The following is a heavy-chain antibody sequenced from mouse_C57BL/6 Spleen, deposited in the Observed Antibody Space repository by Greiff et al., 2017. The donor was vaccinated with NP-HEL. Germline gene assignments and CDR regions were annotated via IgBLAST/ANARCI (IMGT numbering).Heavy chain of an antibody. V-gene: IGHV1-18*01. CDR3: AREGGITRYFDV. D-gene: IGHD1-1*01. J-gene: IGHJ1*03. CDR2: INPNNGGT. Sequence: VHVKQSGPELVKPGASVKIPCKASGYTFTDYNMDWVKQSHGKSLEWIGDINPNNGGTIYNQKFKGKATLTVDKSSSTAYMELRSLTSEDTAVYYCAREGGITRYFDVWGTGTTVTVSS. CDR1: GYTFTDYN.